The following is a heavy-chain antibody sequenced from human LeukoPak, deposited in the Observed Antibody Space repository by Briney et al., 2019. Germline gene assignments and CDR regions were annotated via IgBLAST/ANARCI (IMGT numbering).Heavy chain of an antibody. Sequence: SETLSLTCTVSGASINTGDYYWGWIRQPPGKGPEWIGSLYYSGNTYYNPSLKSRVTMSIDTSKNQFSLNLNSVTAADTAMYYCARGQLVVVVADTTEWFDPWGQGTLVTVSS. J-gene: IGHJ5*02. CDR3: ARGQLVVVVADTTEWFDP. V-gene: IGHV4-39*07. CDR1: GASINTGDYY. D-gene: IGHD2-15*01. CDR2: LYYSGNT.